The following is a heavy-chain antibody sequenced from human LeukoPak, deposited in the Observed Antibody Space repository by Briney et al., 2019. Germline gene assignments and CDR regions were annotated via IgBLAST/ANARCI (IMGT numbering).Heavy chain of an antibody. V-gene: IGHV3-21*01. J-gene: IGHJ3*02. CDR1: GFTFSSYS. CDR3: ARVNGDIDAFDI. Sequence: PGGSLRLSCAASGFTFSSYSMNWVRQAPGKGLEWVSSISSSSTYIYYADSVKGRFTISRDNAKNSLYLQMNSLRAEDTAVYYCARVNGDIDAFDIWGQGTMVTVSS. CDR2: ISSSSTYI. D-gene: IGHD4-17*01.